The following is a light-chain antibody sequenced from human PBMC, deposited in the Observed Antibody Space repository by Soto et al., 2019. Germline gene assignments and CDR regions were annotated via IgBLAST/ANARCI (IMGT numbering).Light chain of an antibody. J-gene: IGKJ2*01. V-gene: IGKV3-15*01. Sequence: ETMMTQSPDTLSVSLGERATLSCRASQSLRSSLAWYQQKPGQAPRPLIYDASTRATGIPARFSGGGSGTEFTVTISSLQSEDFAIYYCQQYDIWPPYTFGQGTKVDIK. CDR1: QSLRSS. CDR2: DAS. CDR3: QQYDIWPPYT.